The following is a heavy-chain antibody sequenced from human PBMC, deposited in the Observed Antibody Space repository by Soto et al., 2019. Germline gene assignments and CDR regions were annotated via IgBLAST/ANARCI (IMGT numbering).Heavy chain of an antibody. Sequence: SETLSLTCTVSGGSISTVDYWWSWIRQPPGMGLEWIGYIYDSGSTNNNPSLKSRVTISVDTSKNQFSLKLSSVTAADTAVYYCARVWGGAFDIWGQGTMVTVSS. J-gene: IGHJ3*02. V-gene: IGHV4-61*08. D-gene: IGHD3-10*01. CDR1: GGSISTVDYW. CDR2: IYDSGST. CDR3: ARVWGGAFDI.